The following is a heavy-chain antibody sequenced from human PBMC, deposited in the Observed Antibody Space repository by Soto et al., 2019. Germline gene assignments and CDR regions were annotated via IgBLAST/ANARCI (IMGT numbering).Heavy chain of an antibody. J-gene: IGHJ4*02. CDR1: GFTFTSSA. Sequence: GTSVKVSCKASGFTFTSSAMQWVRQARGQRLEWIGWIVVGSGNTNYAQKFQERVTITRDMSTSTAYMELSSLRSEDTAVYYCAAALSIAVAVSLDYWGQGTQVTVPS. CDR2: IVVGSGNT. D-gene: IGHD6-19*01. CDR3: AAALSIAVAVSLDY. V-gene: IGHV1-58*02.